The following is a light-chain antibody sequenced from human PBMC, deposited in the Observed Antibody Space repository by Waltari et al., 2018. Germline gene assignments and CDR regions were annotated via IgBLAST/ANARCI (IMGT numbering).Light chain of an antibody. J-gene: IGKJ2*01. Sequence: DIQMTQSPSSLSASVGDRVTITCQASQDISNSLNWYHQKPGKAPKLLIYDASDLETEVPSRFSGSGSGTDFTFTISSLQPEDIATYYCQQYQNLPYTFGQGTKLEI. CDR3: QQYQNLPYT. CDR2: DAS. V-gene: IGKV1-33*01. CDR1: QDISNS.